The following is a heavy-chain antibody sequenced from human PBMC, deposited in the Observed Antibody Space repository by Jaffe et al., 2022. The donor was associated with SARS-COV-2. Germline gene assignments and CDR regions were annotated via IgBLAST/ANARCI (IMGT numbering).Heavy chain of an antibody. CDR1: GFSLSTSAVG. CDR3: AHSGFHYDTTGYGWFDP. D-gene: IGHD3-22*01. CDR2: IYGDDDE. V-gene: IGHV2-5*02. Sequence: QITLKESGPTLVKPTQTLTLTCTFSGFSLSTSAVGVGWIRQPPGKALEWLAVIYGDDDERYSPSLKNRLTITRGTSRDQVVLRMTDMDPVDTATYYCAHSGFHYDTTGYGWFDPWGQGTLVTVSS. J-gene: IGHJ5*02.